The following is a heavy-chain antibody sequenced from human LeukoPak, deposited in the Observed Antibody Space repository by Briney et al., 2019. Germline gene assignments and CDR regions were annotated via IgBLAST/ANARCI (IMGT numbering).Heavy chain of an antibody. CDR1: GYTFTGYY. V-gene: IGHV1-2*02. CDR2: INPNSGGT. CDR3: AREALSDFWSGYSDY. D-gene: IGHD3-3*01. Sequence: GASVKVSCKASGYTFTGYYMHWVRQAPGQGLEWMGWINPNSGGTNYAQKFQGRVTVTRDTSISTAYMELSRLRSDDTAVYYCAREALSDFWSGYSDYWGQGTLVTVSS. J-gene: IGHJ4*02.